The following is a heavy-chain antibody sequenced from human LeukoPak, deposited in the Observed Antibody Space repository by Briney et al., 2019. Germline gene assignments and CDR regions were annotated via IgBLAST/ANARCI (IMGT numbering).Heavy chain of an antibody. J-gene: IGHJ3*02. CDR3: ARGGSYLSAFDI. CDR1: GFTFSAYG. D-gene: IGHD1-26*01. Sequence: GGSLRLSCAASGFTFSAYGMSWVRQSPGQGLEWVSGISANGSITFYARSVRGRFTISRDNPQNTVYLQMNSLRAEDTAVYYCARGGSYLSAFDIWGQGTMVTVSS. V-gene: IGHV3-23*01. CDR2: ISANGSIT.